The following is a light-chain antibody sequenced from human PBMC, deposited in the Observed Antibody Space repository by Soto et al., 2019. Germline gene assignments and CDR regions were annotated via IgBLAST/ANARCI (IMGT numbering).Light chain of an antibody. J-gene: IGLJ3*02. Sequence: QSALTQPASVSASPGQSITISCTGTSSDVGSYDYVSWFQQHPGKAPKVLIYEVADRPSGVSDRFSGSKSGNTASLTISGLQTEDEGDYYCSSFTSRNTWVFGGGTKLTVL. CDR1: SSDVGSYDY. CDR3: SSFTSRNTWV. V-gene: IGLV2-14*01. CDR2: EVA.